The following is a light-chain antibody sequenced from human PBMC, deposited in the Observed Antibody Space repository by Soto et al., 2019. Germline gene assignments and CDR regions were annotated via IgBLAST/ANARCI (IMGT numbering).Light chain of an antibody. J-gene: IGKJ1*01. Sequence: DIQMKQSPSSVSATVGDRVTITCRASQSIISYLNWYQQKPGKAPELLIYATSSLQSGVPSRFSGSGSGTDFTLTISSLQPEDFATYYCQQSYSTPRTFGQGTKVDI. CDR2: ATS. CDR3: QQSYSTPRT. V-gene: IGKV1-39*01. CDR1: QSIISY.